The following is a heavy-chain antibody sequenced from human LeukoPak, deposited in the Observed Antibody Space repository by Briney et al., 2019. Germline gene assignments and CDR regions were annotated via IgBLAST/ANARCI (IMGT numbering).Heavy chain of an antibody. CDR3: ARDLKLDGSSGYYAFDI. CDR1: GGSISSYY. CDR2: IYTSGST. J-gene: IGHJ3*02. V-gene: IGHV4-4*07. D-gene: IGHD3-22*01. Sequence: SETLSLTCTVSGGSISSYYWSWIRQPAGKGLEWIGRIYTSGSTNYNPSLKSRVTMSVDTSKNQFSLKLSSVTAADTAVYYCARDLKLDGSSGYYAFDIWGQGTMVTVSS.